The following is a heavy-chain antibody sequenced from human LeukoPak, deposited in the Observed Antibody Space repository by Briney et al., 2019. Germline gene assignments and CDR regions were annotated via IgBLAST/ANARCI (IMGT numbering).Heavy chain of an antibody. D-gene: IGHD3-3*01. J-gene: IGHJ4*02. CDR3: AKDAVMYYDFWSGYYFSSYYFDY. CDR2: ISGSGGST. Sequence: GGSLRLSCAASGFTFSSYAMSWVRQAPGEGLEWVSAISGSGGSTYYADSVKGRFTISRDNSKNTLYLQMNSLRAEDTAVYYCAKDAVMYYDFWSGYYFSSYYFDYWGQGTLVTVSS. CDR1: GFTFSSYA. V-gene: IGHV3-23*01.